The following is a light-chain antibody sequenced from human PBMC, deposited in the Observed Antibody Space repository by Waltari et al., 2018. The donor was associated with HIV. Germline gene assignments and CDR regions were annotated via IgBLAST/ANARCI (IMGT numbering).Light chain of an antibody. Sequence: DIQMTQSPSSLSPSIGDDVTIPCRASQNIDKSLNWYQHKPGQVPKLLIYLASSLQPGVPSRFSGSGSGTLFSLTVTDLQTEDLAIYYCQQTFSPPRTFGQGTRVEI. J-gene: IGKJ1*01. V-gene: IGKV1-39*01. CDR2: LAS. CDR3: QQTFSPPRT. CDR1: QNIDKS.